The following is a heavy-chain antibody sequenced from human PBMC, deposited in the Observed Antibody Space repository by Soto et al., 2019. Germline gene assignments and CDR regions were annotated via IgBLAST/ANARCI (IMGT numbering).Heavy chain of an antibody. CDR3: ARGFNSALDI. V-gene: IGHV3-7*01. Sequence: EVQLVESGGGLVQPGGSLRLSCAATGFIFSSYWMSCVRQAPGKGLEWVANIKQDGSEKYYVDSAKGRFTISRDNAKNSLHLQMNSLRAEDTAVYYCARGFNSALDIWGQGTMVTVSS. CDR2: IKQDGSEK. CDR1: GFIFSSYW. J-gene: IGHJ3*02.